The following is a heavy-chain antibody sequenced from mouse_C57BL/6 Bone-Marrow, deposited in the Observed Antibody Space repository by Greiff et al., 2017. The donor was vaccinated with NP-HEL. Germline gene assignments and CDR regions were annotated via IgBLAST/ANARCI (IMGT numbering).Heavy chain of an antibody. CDR3: ARRGWFLDY. D-gene: IGHD2-3*01. CDR2: IYPGDGDT. V-gene: IGHV1-82*01. CDR1: GYAFSSSW. Sequence: VQGVESGPELVKPGASVKISCKASGYAFSSSWMNWVKQRPGKGLEWIGRIYPGDGDTNYNGKFKGKATLTADKSSSTAYMQLSSLTSEDSAVYFCARRGWFLDYWGQGTTLTVSS. J-gene: IGHJ2*01.